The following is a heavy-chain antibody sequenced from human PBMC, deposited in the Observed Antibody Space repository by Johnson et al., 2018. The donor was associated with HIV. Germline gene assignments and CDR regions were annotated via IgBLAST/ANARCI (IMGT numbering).Heavy chain of an antibody. CDR1: GFTFTNAW. CDR2: IKSKADGGTT. J-gene: IGHJ3*02. CDR3: TTAIVIDAFDI. V-gene: IGHV3-15*01. Sequence: VHLVESGVGVVQPGRSLRLSCAASGFTFTNAWMSWVRQAPGKGREWVGRIKSKADGGTTEYAAPGKGRFTISRDDSKNTLFLQMSSLKTDDTAVYYCTTAIVIDAFDIWGQGTMVTVSS. D-gene: IGHD3-16*02.